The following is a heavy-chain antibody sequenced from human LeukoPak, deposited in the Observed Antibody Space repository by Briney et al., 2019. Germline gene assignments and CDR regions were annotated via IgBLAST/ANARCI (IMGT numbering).Heavy chain of an antibody. CDR2: ISWNSGSI. Sequence: PGGSLRLSCAASGFTFDDYAMPWVRHAPGKGLEWVSGISWNSGSIGYADSVKGRFTISRDNAKNSLYLQMNSLRAEDTALYYCAKETAAGIFDYWGQGTLVTVSS. CDR1: GFTFDDYA. D-gene: IGHD6-13*01. CDR3: AKETAAGIFDY. J-gene: IGHJ4*02. V-gene: IGHV3-9*01.